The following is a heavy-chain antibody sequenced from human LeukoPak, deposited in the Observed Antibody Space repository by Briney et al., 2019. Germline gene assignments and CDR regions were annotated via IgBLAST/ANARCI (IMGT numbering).Heavy chain of an antibody. J-gene: IGHJ6*02. CDR1: GYTFTSYD. V-gene: IGHV1-8*01. Sequence: ASVKVSCKASGYTFTSYDINWVRQATGQGLEWMGWMNPNSGNTGYAQKFQGRVTMTRNTSISTAYMELSSLRSEDTAVYYCASSGHSSLSGRLYYYYYGMDVWGQGTTVTVSS. CDR2: MNPNSGNT. D-gene: IGHD2-15*01. CDR3: ASSGHSSLSGRLYYYYYGMDV.